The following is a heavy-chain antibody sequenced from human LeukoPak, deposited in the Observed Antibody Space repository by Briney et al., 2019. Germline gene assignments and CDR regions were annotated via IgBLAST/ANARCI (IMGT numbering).Heavy chain of an antibody. Sequence: SETLSLTCTVSGGSISSYYWSWIRQPPGKGLEWIGYVYYTGSTNYNPSLKSRVTISVDTSKNQFSLGLKSVTAADTAVYYCASIPGSMVTAIGYWGQGTLVTVSS. V-gene: IGHV4-59*08. CDR3: ASIPGSMVTAIGY. D-gene: IGHD2-21*02. CDR2: VYYTGST. J-gene: IGHJ4*02. CDR1: GGSISSYY.